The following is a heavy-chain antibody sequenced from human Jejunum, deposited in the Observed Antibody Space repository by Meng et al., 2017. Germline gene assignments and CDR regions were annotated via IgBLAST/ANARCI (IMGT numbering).Heavy chain of an antibody. J-gene: IGHJ4*02. V-gene: IGHV3-74*01. Sequence: QLGGSGGGLAQPGGSLRLSGAASGFSFSNAWMHCVRQVPGKGLVWVSDLSSDGSTTRYADSVKGRFTISRDSAKNTLFLQMNSLRGDDTAVYYCVREWSAYDYWGQGTLVTVSS. D-gene: IGHD2-15*01. CDR1: GFSFSNAW. CDR2: LSSDGSTT. CDR3: VREWSAYDY.